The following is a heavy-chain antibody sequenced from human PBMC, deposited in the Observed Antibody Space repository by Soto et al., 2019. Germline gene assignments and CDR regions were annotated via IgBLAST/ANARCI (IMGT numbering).Heavy chain of an antibody. Sequence: SETLSLTCTVSGGSISSGGYYWSWIRQHPGKGLEWIGYIYYSGSTYYNPSLKSRVTISVDTSKNQFSLKLSSVTAADTAVYYCGGWFGTPRDYWGQGTLVTVSS. V-gene: IGHV4-31*03. D-gene: IGHD3-10*01. CDR3: GGWFGTPRDY. CDR1: GGSISSGGYY. CDR2: IYYSGST. J-gene: IGHJ4*02.